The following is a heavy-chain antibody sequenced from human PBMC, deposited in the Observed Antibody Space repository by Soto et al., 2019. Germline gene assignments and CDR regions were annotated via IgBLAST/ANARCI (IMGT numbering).Heavy chain of an antibody. Sequence: PGGSLRLSCAASGFTFSNAWMNWVRQAPGKGLEWVGRIKSKTDGGTTDYAVPVKGRFTISRDDSKNTLYLQMNSLKTEDTAVYYCTTPTKTTVTSTAYYYYGMDVWGQGTTVTVSS. CDR2: IKSKTDGGTT. V-gene: IGHV3-15*07. CDR3: TTPTKTTVTSTAYYYYGMDV. D-gene: IGHD4-4*01. J-gene: IGHJ6*02. CDR1: GFTFSNAW.